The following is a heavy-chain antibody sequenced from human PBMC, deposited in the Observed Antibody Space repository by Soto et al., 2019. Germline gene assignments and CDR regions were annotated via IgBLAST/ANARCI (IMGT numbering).Heavy chain of an antibody. CDR3: ARGGYDFSGVKLDDGFDF. Sequence: PSETLSLTCSVSSGSLSSHFWAWIRQSPGKGLEWLGYIFYTGITNYNPSLQSRVTISVDTSKDQFSLRLNSVTAADTAVYYCARGGYDFSGVKLDDGFDFWGQGIQVTVSS. CDR1: SGSLSSHF. CDR2: IFYTGIT. J-gene: IGHJ3*01. V-gene: IGHV4-59*11. D-gene: IGHD3-22*01.